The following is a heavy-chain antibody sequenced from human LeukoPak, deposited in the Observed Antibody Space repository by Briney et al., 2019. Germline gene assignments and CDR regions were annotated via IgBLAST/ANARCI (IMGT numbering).Heavy chain of an antibody. CDR1: GGSISSYY. CDR3: ARALAPHYEGVDY. CDR2: IYYSGST. Sequence: SETLSLTCTVSGGSISSYYWSWIRQPPGKGLEWIGYIYYSGSTNYNPSLKSRVTISVDTSKNQFSLKLSSVTAADTAVYYCARALAPHYEGVDYWGQGTLVTVSS. D-gene: IGHD4-17*01. V-gene: IGHV4-59*01. J-gene: IGHJ4*02.